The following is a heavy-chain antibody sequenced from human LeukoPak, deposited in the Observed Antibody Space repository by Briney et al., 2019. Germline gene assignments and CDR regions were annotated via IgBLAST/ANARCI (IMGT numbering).Heavy chain of an antibody. Sequence: GGSLRLSCAASGFTFSSYAMHWVRQAPGKGLEYVSAISSTGDNTYYANSVKGRFTISRDNSKNTLYLQMASLRGEDTAVYYYARAPREGFSGSYHDYWGQGTLVTVSS. CDR1: GFTFSSYA. D-gene: IGHD1-26*01. CDR2: ISSTGDNT. V-gene: IGHV3-64*01. J-gene: IGHJ4*02. CDR3: ARAPREGFSGSYHDY.